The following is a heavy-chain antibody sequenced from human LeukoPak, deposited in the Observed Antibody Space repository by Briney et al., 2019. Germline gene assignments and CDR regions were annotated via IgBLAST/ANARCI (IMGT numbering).Heavy chain of an antibody. CDR2: ISYSGST. V-gene: IGHV4-59*11. J-gene: IGHJ4*02. CDR1: GGSISSHF. CDR3: ARDLLGYYFDY. Sequence: PSETLSLTCTVSGGSISSHFWSWIRQTPGKGLEWIGYISYSGSTNYNPSLKSRVTISVDTSKNQFSLKLSSVTAADTAVYYCARDLLGYYFDYWGQGTLVTVSS.